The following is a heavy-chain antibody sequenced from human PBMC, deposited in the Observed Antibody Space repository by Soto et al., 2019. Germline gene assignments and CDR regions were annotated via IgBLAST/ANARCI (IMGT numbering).Heavy chain of an antibody. D-gene: IGHD2-15*01. CDR3: AKDIGRYCSGGSCYFDY. CDR1: GFTFSSYA. V-gene: IGHV3-23*01. Sequence: PGGSLRLSCAASGFTFSSYAMSWVRQAPGKGLEWVSAISGSGGSTYYADSVKGRFTISRDNSKNTLYLQMNSLRAEDTAVYYCAKDIGRYCSGGSCYFDYWGQGTLVTAPQ. J-gene: IGHJ4*02. CDR2: ISGSGGST.